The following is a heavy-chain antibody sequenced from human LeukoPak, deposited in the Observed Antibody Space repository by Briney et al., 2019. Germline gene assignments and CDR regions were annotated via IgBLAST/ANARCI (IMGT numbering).Heavy chain of an antibody. D-gene: IGHD3-22*01. CDR1: GFTFSNAW. Sequence: GGSLRLSCAASGFTFSNAWMSWVRQAPGKGPEWVGRIKSKTDGGTTDYAAPVKGRFTLSRDDSKTTLYLQMNSLQTEDTAVYYRATDFYDSTWGQGTLVTVSS. CDR3: ATDFYDST. V-gene: IGHV3-15*01. CDR2: IKSKTDGGTT. J-gene: IGHJ5*02.